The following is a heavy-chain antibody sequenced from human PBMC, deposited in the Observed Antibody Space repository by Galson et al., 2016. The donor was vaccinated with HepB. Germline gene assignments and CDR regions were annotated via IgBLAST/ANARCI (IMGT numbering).Heavy chain of an antibody. J-gene: IGHJ3*01. CDR3: ARELVRSAFDL. CDR2: ISGTGGST. V-gene: IGHV3-23*01. Sequence: SLRLSCAASGFTFRSYAMTWVRQAPGKGLECVAIISGTGGSTHYADSVKGRFTISRDNAKNSVYLQMHSLRDDDTAVYYCARELVRSAFDLWGQGTMVTVSS. D-gene: IGHD1-26*01. CDR1: GFTFRSYA.